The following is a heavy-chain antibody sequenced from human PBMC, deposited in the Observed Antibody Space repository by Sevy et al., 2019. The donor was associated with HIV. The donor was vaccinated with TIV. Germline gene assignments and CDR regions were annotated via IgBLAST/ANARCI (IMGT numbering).Heavy chain of an antibody. CDR3: VREGVGGYSYGFDY. CDR2: INSDGSSI. J-gene: IGHJ4*02. D-gene: IGHD5-18*01. Sequence: GGSLRLSCAASGFSFSIYWMHWVRQVPGKGLVWVSCINSDGSSITYADSVKGRFTFSRDNAKNTLFLQMNSLRVEDTAVYYCVREGVGGYSYGFDYWGQGTLVTVSS. CDR1: GFSFSIYW. V-gene: IGHV3-74*03.